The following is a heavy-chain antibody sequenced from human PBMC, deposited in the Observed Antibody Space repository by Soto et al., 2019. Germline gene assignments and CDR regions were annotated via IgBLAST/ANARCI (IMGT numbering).Heavy chain of an antibody. CDR1: GFTFSSYG. V-gene: IGHV3-30*18. CDR2: ISYDGSNK. D-gene: IGHD3-3*01. CDR3: AKSIFGVVISYGMDV. J-gene: IGHJ6*02. Sequence: QVQLVESGGGVVQPGRSLRLSCAASGFTFSSYGMHWVRQAPGKGLEWVAVISYDGSNKYYADSVKGRFTISRDNSKNTLYLQMNSLRAEDTAVYYCAKSIFGVVISYGMDVWGQGTTVTVSS.